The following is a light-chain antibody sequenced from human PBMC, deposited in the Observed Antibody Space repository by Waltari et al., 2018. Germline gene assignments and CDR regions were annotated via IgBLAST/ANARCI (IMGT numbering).Light chain of an antibody. J-gene: IGKJ1*01. CDR1: QSVSRA. Sequence: EIVLTQSPGTLSLSPGGRATLSCRASQSVSRALAWYQQKPGQAPRLLIYAASSRATGIPDRFSGSGSGTDFSLTISRLEPEDFAVYYCQHYVRLPVTFGQGTKVEIK. V-gene: IGKV3-20*01. CDR2: AAS. CDR3: QHYVRLPVT.